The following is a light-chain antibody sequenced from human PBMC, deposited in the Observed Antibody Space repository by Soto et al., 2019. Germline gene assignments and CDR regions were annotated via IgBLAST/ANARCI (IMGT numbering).Light chain of an antibody. CDR1: RSGSSSY. V-gene: IGKV3-20*01. CDR3: QQYGDSPWT. CDR2: GAS. Sequence: IVLTQSPGTVSLSPGERATLSCRASRSGSSSYLAWYQQRPGQAPRLLIFGASTRATGIPDRFSGSGSGTDFTLIISGVEAEDFAMYYCQQYGDSPWTFGQGTRVDFK. J-gene: IGKJ1*01.